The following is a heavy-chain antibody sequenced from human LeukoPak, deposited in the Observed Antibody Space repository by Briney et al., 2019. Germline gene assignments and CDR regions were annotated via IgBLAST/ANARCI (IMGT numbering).Heavy chain of an antibody. CDR1: GFTFDDYD. V-gene: IGHV3-9*01. J-gene: IGHJ4*02. Sequence: GGSLRLSCAASGFTFDDYDMHWVRQAPGKGLEWVSGITWNSHSIAYADSVKGRFTISRDNAKNSLYLQMNSLRAEDTAVYYCAKNYYDSSPADYWGQGTLVTVSS. CDR2: ITWNSHSI. D-gene: IGHD3-22*01. CDR3: AKNYYDSSPADY.